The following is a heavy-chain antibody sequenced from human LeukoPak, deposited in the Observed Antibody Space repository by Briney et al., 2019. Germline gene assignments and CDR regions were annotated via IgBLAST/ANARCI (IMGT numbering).Heavy chain of an antibody. D-gene: IGHD6-6*01. Sequence: GGSLRLSCAASGFTFSSYGMSWVRKAPGKGLEWVSAISGSGGSTYYADSVKGRFTISRDNSKNTLYLQMNSLRAEDTAVYYCAKSLYSSSSPDAFDIWGQGTMVTVSS. CDR3: AKSLYSSSSPDAFDI. CDR2: ISGSGGST. J-gene: IGHJ3*02. V-gene: IGHV3-23*01. CDR1: GFTFSSYG.